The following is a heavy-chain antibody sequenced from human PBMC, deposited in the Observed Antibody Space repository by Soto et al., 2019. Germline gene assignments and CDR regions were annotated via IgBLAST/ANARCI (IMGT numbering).Heavy chain of an antibody. V-gene: IGHV3-48*02. D-gene: IGHD3-16*02. CDR1: GGSISGYF. CDR2: ISSSSSTI. CDR3: AREIMITFGGLIAPAYAMDV. J-gene: IGHJ6*02. Sequence: PSGTPSLTCTVSGGSISGYFWSLVRQPPGKGLEWVSYISSSSSTIYYADSVKGRFTISRDNAKNSLYLQMNSLRDEDTAVYYCAREIMITFGGLIAPAYAMDVWGQGTTVTVSS.